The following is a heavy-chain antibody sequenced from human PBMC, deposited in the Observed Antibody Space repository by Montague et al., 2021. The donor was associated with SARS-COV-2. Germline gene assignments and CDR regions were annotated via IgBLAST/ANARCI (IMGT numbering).Heavy chain of an antibody. Sequence: SETLSLTCAVYGGSFSGYYWSCIRQPPGKGLEWIGEISHSGSTNYNPSLKSRVTISIDTSKNQFSLKLSSVTAADTAVYYCARFAYRLLVIASYYGMDVWGQGTTVTVSS. D-gene: IGHD2-2*01. CDR2: ISHSGST. J-gene: IGHJ6*02. V-gene: IGHV4-34*01. CDR1: GGSFSGYY. CDR3: ARFAYRLLVIASYYGMDV.